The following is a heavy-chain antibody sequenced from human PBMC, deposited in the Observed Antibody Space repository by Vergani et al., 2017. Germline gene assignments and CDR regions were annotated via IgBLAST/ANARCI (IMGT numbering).Heavy chain of an antibody. CDR2: IWYDGSNK. CDR3: AKDTPPIVVVPAAPHDAFDI. D-gene: IGHD2-2*01. CDR1: GFTFRNYG. J-gene: IGHJ3*02. Sequence: QVQLVESGGGVVQPGGSLRLSCGASGFTFRNYGMHWVRQAPGKGLEWVAIIWYDGSNKYYTDSVKGRFTISRDNSKNTLYLQMNSLRAEDTAVYYCAKDTPPIVVVPAAPHDAFDIWGQGTMVTVSS. V-gene: IGHV3-33*06.